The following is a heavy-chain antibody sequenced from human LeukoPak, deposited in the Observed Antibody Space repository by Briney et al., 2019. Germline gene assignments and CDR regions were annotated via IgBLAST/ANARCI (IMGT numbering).Heavy chain of an antibody. D-gene: IGHD4-23*01. Sequence: GASVKVSCKASGSTFTNHYMHWVRQAPGQGLEWVGIINPSGESTNYAQKFQGRVTVTRDTSTSTVYMELSSLRSEDTAVYYCACPAITPDYYFGLDVWGLGTTVIVSS. CDR2: INPSGEST. J-gene: IGHJ6*02. CDR1: GSTFTNHY. CDR3: ACPAITPDYYFGLDV. V-gene: IGHV1-46*01.